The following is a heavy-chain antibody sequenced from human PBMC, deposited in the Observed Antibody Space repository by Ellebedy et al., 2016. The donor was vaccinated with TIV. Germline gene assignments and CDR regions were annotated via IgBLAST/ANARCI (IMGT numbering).Heavy chain of an antibody. CDR1: GYSFTAYF. Sequence: ASVKVSCKTSGYSFTAYFLHWVRQAPGQGLEWMGRINPNSGDTTYAQKFLGKVTLTRDTSISTAYMGLSRLRSDDTAIYYCARAYYYDSIAYYFDSWGQGTLVTVSS. J-gene: IGHJ4*02. CDR2: INPNSGDT. CDR3: ARAYYYDSIAYYFDS. D-gene: IGHD3-22*01. V-gene: IGHV1-2*06.